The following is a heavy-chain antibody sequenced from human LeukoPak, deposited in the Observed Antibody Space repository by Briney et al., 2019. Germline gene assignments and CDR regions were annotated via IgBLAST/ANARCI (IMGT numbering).Heavy chain of an antibody. CDR3: AALNIATRPWCHDY. D-gene: IGHD6-6*01. CDR2: IYSIGST. J-gene: IGHJ4*02. Sequence: SETLSLTCTVSGGSISSHYWTWIRQPPGKGLEWIGYIYSIGSTNYNPSLKSRVTISVDTSKNQFSLKLRSVTAADTAVYYCAALNIATRPWCHDYWGQGTLVTVSS. V-gene: IGHV4-59*11. CDR1: GGSISSHY.